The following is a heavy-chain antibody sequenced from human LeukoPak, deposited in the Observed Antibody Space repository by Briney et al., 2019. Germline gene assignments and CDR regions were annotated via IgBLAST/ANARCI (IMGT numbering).Heavy chain of an antibody. CDR2: IVGTGGNI. D-gene: IGHD5-18*01. CDR1: GFSFSNYA. V-gene: IGHV3-23*01. Sequence: PGGSLRLSCAASGFSFSNYAMSWVRQAPGKGLEWVSAIVGTGGNIYYADSVKGRFTISRDNAKNSLYLQMNSLRAEDTAVYYCATIYSYGLNYFDCWGQGTLVTVSS. CDR3: ATIYSYGLNYFDC. J-gene: IGHJ4*02.